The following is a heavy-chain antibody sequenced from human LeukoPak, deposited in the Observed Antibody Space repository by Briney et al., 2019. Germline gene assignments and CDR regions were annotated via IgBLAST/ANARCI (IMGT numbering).Heavy chain of an antibody. CDR1: GGSFSGYY. V-gene: IGHV4-39*01. CDR2: IYYSGST. Sequence: KTSETLSLTCAVYGGSFSGYYWGWIRQPPGKGLEWIGSIYYSGSTYYNPSLKSRVTISVDTSKNQFSLKLSSVTAADTAVYYCARRVGSSGSYPQGGFDPWGQGTLVTVSS. CDR3: ARRVGSSGSYPQGGFDP. J-gene: IGHJ5*02. D-gene: IGHD3-22*01.